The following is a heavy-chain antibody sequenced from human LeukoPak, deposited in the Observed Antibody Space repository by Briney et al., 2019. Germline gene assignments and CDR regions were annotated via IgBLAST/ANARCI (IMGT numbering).Heavy chain of an antibody. CDR2: ISSSGSTI. CDR1: GFTFRSYE. J-gene: IGHJ4*02. Sequence: GGSLRLSCAASGFTFRSYEMNWVRQAPGKGLEWVSYISSSGSTIYYADSVKGRFTISRDDSKNTLYLQMNSLRAEDMAVYYCAKDLGRYRNNYFDYWGQGTLVTVSS. CDR3: AKDLGRYRNNYFDY. D-gene: IGHD1-26*01. V-gene: IGHV3-48*03.